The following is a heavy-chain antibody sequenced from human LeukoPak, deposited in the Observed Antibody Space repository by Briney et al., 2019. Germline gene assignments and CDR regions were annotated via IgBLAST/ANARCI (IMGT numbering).Heavy chain of an antibody. V-gene: IGHV1-2*02. CDR1: GYTFTVYY. J-gene: IGHJ4*02. Sequence: ASVTVSCTSSGYTFTVYYMHWVRQAPGQGLEWMGWINPNNGGTNYAQKFQGRVTMTRDTSISTAYMELNRLRSDDTAVYYCARDPYSNYFDYWGQGTLVTVSS. CDR3: ARDPYSNYFDY. D-gene: IGHD5-18*01. CDR2: INPNNGGT.